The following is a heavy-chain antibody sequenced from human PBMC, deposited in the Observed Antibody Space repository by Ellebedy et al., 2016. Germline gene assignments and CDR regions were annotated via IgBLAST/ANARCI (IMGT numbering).Heavy chain of an antibody. CDR2: IRSKAYGGTT. CDR3: AREGRDGDLDY. J-gene: IGHJ4*02. V-gene: IGHV3-72*01. D-gene: IGHD4-17*01. Sequence: GGSLRLFCAASGFTFSDHYMDWVRQAPGKGLEWVGFIRSKAYGGTTEYAASVKGRFTISRDDSKNSLYLQMNSLKTEDTAVYYCAREGRDGDLDYWGQGTLVTVSS. CDR1: GFTFSDHY.